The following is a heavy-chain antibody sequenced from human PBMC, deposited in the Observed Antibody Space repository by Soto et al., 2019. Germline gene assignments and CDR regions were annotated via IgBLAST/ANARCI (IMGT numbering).Heavy chain of an antibody. D-gene: IGHD1-26*01. CDR2: ISYDGSNK. J-gene: IGHJ4*02. Sequence: GGSLRLSCAASGFTSSSYAMHWVRQAPGKGLEWVAVISYDGSNKYYADSVKGRFTISRDNSKNTLYLQMNSLRAEDTAVYYCARDRTYSHFDYWGQGTLVTVSS. V-gene: IGHV3-30-3*01. CDR3: ARDRTYSHFDY. CDR1: GFTSSSYA.